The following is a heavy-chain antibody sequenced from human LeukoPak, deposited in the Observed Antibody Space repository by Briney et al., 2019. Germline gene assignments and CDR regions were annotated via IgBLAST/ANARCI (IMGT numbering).Heavy chain of an antibody. J-gene: IGHJ6*03. D-gene: IGHD3-16*01. Sequence: GASVKVSCKVSGGTFSRFSISWVRQAPGQGLEWMGAIIPTFGTTNYAQKFQGRVTITTDESTSTVYMELSSLRSEDTAVYYCAKGGIGVITTYYYSMDVWGKGTTVTVSS. V-gene: IGHV1-69*05. CDR2: IIPTFGTT. CDR1: GGTFSRFS. CDR3: AKGGIGVITTYYYSMDV.